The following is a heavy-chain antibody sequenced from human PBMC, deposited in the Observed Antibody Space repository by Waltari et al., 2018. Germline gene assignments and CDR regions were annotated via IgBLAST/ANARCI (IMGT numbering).Heavy chain of an antibody. CDR1: GGTFSSYA. CDR2: IIPIFGTA. CDR3: ARGDYYGSGSYPDWFDP. D-gene: IGHD3-10*01. V-gene: IGHV1-69*05. J-gene: IGHJ5*02. Sequence: QVQLVQSGAEVKKPGSSVKVYCKASGGTFSSYAISWVRQAPGQGLEWMGGIIPIFGTANYAQKFQGRVTITTDESTSTAYMELSSLRSEDTAVYYCARGDYYGSGSYPDWFDPWGQGTLVTVSS.